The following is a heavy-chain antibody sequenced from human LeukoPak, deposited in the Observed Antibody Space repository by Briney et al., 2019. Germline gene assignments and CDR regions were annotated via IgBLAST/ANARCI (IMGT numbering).Heavy chain of an antibody. J-gene: IGHJ6*04. D-gene: IGHD3-9*01. V-gene: IGHV4-59*01. Sequence: SETLSLTCTVSSGSMSSYYWSWIRQPPGKGLEWIGYIYYSGSTNYNPSLKSRVTISVDTSKNQFSLKLSSVTAADTAVYYCARDTPYYDILTGYYREANYYYGMDVWGKGTTVTVSS. CDR1: SGSMSSYY. CDR3: ARDTPYYDILTGYYREANYYYGMDV. CDR2: IYYSGST.